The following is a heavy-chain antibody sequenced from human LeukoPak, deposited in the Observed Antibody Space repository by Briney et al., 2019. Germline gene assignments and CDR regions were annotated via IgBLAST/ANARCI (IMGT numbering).Heavy chain of an antibody. Sequence: SETLSLTCTVSGGSISGSSYYWGWIRQPPGKGLEWIGSIYYTGNTYYNPSLKSRVTVSVDTSKNQLSLKLSSVTAADTAVYYCARHPGGYSYGPFDYWGQGTLVTVSS. CDR1: GGSISGSSYY. CDR3: ARHPGGYSYGPFDY. D-gene: IGHD5-18*01. J-gene: IGHJ4*02. CDR2: IYYTGNT. V-gene: IGHV4-39*01.